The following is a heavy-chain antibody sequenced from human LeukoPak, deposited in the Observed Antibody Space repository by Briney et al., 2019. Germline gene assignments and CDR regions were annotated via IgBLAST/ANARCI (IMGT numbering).Heavy chain of an antibody. D-gene: IGHD6-13*01. Sequence: QPGGSLRLSCVASGSTFSTYAMSWVRQAPGKGLEWVSSISGSDGSRYYADSVKGRFTISRDNSKNTLYLQMNSLRAEDTAVYYCAKDLSSSPPGAYWGQGSLVTVSS. CDR3: AKDLSSSPPGAY. CDR1: GSTFSTYA. CDR2: ISGSDGSR. J-gene: IGHJ4*02. V-gene: IGHV3-23*01.